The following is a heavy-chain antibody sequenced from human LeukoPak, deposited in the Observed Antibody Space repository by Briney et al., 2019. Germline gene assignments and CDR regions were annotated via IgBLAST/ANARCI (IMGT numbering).Heavy chain of an antibody. J-gene: IGHJ4*02. D-gene: IGHD3-9*01. V-gene: IGHV3-30*04. Sequence: GGPLRLSCAASGFTFSSYAMHWVRQAPGKGLEWVAVISYDGSNKYYADSVKGRFTISRDNSKNTLYLQMNSLRAEDTAVYYCVRGIRYFDWLPRVLDYWGQGTLVTVSS. CDR3: VRGIRYFDWLPRVLDY. CDR2: ISYDGSNK. CDR1: GFTFSSYA.